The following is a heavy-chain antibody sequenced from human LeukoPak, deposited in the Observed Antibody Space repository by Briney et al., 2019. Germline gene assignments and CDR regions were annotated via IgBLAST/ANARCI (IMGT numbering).Heavy chain of an antibody. Sequence: SETLSLTCAVYGGSFSGYYWSWIRQPPGKGLEWIGEINHSGSTNYNPSLKSRVTISVDTSKNQFSLKLSSVTAADTAVYYCARLAGGYCSSTSCCEDAPNWFDPWGQGTLVTVSS. D-gene: IGHD2-2*03. CDR3: ARLAGGYCSSTSCCEDAPNWFDP. V-gene: IGHV4-34*01. CDR1: GGSFSGYY. J-gene: IGHJ5*02. CDR2: INHSGST.